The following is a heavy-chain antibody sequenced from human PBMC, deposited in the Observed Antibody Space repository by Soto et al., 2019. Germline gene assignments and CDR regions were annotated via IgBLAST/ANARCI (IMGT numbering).Heavy chain of an antibody. Sequence: SETLSLTCTFSFGPISNYYCSWFRQPPGQGLEWIGYMGYSGYTSYNPSLRSRVTISLDTSKNQFSLKLSSVTAADTAVYYCARHGDYGNFYYYYGMDVWGQGTTVTVSS. CDR1: FGPISNYY. V-gene: IGHV4-59*08. CDR3: ARHGDYGNFYYYYGMDV. D-gene: IGHD4-17*01. CDR2: MGYSGYT. J-gene: IGHJ6*02.